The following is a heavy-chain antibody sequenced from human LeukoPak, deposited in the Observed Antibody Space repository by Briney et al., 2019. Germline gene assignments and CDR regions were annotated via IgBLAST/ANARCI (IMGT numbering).Heavy chain of an antibody. CDR1: GDSITNNH. CDR2: ISYTGST. Sequence: PSETLSLTCTVSGDSITNNHWSWLRQPPGKGLEWIGHISYTGSTNYNPSLKTRLTMSLDTSKNRFSLTLTSVTTADTALYYCAGHVFSDGSPFDSWGQGSLVTVSS. J-gene: IGHJ4*02. D-gene: IGHD3-10*01. V-gene: IGHV4-59*08. CDR3: AGHVFSDGSPFDS.